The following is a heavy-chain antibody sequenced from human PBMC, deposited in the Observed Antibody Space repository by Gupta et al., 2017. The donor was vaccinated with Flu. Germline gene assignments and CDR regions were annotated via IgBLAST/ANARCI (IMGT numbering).Heavy chain of an antibody. CDR2: ISSNGGST. J-gene: IGHJ4*02. CDR1: GFTFSSYA. D-gene: IGHD6-19*01. Sequence: EVQLVESGGGLVQPGGSLRLSCSASGFTFSSYAMHWVRQARGKGLEYVSAISSNGGSTYYADSVKGRFTISRDNSKNTLYLQMSSLRAEDTAVDYGVKGVSGWYEDLDYWGQGTLVTVSS. V-gene: IGHV3-64D*06. CDR3: VKGVSGWYEDLDY.